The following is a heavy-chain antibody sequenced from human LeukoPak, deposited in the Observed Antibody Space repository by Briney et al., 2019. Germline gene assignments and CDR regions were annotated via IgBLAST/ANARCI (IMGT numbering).Heavy chain of an antibody. J-gene: IGHJ4*02. V-gene: IGHV3-30*18. CDR1: GFTFSSYG. Sequence: GGSLRLSCAASGFTFSSYGMHWVRQAPGEGLEWVAVISYDGSNKYYADSVKGRFTISRDNSKNTLYLQMNSLRAEDTAVYYCAKDWEFSDGYMPGSYWGQGTLVTVSS. CDR2: ISYDGSNK. CDR3: AKDWEFSDGYMPGSY. D-gene: IGHD5-18*01.